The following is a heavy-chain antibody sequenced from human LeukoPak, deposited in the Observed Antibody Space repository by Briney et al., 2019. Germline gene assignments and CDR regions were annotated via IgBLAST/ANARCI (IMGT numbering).Heavy chain of an antibody. V-gene: IGHV3-30*04. CDR1: GFTFSSYA. CDR3: ARAVRGYSYGPFDY. J-gene: IGHJ4*02. CDR2: ISYDGSNK. Sequence: GRSLRLSCAASGFTFSSYAMHWVRQAPGKGLEWVAVISYDGSNKYYADSVKGRFTISRDNSKNTLYLQMNSLRAEDTAVYYCARAVRGYSYGPFDYWGQGTLVTVSS. D-gene: IGHD5-18*01.